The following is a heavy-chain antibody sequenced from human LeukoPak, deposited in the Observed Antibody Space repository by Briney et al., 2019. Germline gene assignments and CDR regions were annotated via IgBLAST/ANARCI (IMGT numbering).Heavy chain of an antibody. CDR3: ARVRDILVVPAAILYNWFDP. V-gene: IGHV4-34*01. CDR1: GGPFSDYY. Sequence: PWEPLSLTCAVYGGPFSDYYWRWIRQPPGKGLEWMGEINHSESTNYIPSLKSRVTISVDTAKNQFSLKLSSVTAADTAVYYCARVRDILVVPAAILYNWFDPWGQGTLVTVSS. D-gene: IGHD2-2*02. J-gene: IGHJ5*02. CDR2: INHSEST.